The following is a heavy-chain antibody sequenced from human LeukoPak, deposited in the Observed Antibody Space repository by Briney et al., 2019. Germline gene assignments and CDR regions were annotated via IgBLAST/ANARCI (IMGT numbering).Heavy chain of an antibody. Sequence: GGSLRLSCAASGFTFSSYAMSWVRQAPGKGLEWVSAISGSGGSTYYADSVKGRFTISRDNSKNTLYLQMNSLRAEDTAVYYCAKDAVLDSWRDPYYFDYWGQGTLVTVSS. J-gene: IGHJ4*02. CDR1: GFTFSSYA. CDR2: ISGSGGST. V-gene: IGHV3-23*01. D-gene: IGHD2-2*03. CDR3: AKDAVLDSWRDPYYFDY.